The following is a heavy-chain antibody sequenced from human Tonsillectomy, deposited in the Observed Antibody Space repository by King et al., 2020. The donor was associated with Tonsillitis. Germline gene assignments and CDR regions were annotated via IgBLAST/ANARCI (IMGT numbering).Heavy chain of an antibody. D-gene: IGHD1-7*01. CDR2: IYTSGST. CDR1: GGSISSDC. V-gene: IGHV4-4*07. Sequence: VQLQESGPGLVKPSETLSLTCTVSGGSISSDCWSWMRQPAGKGLEWIGRIYTSGSTNYNPSLMSRVTMAAETSKNQSALKLSSFTAADTAVYYCARDSLQLELRYYHYYGMDVWGQGTTVTVSS. J-gene: IGHJ6*02. CDR3: ARDSLQLELRYYHYYGMDV.